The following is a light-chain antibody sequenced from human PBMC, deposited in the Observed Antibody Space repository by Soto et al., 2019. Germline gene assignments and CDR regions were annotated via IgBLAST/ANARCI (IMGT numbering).Light chain of an antibody. CDR3: EQYNTWPRT. V-gene: IGKV3-15*01. CDR1: QSVSSN. Sequence: EIVMTQSPATLSVSPGERATLSCRASQSVSSNLAWYQQKPGQAPRLLSYGASTRANGVPARFSGSGSGTYFTPTISSLHSEDFAVSYCEQYNTWPRTFGQGTKLEIK. J-gene: IGKJ2*01. CDR2: GAS.